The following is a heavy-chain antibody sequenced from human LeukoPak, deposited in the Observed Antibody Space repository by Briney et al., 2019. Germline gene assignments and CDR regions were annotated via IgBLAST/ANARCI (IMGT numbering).Heavy chain of an antibody. CDR3: ARSLRVYGVVPPAY. J-gene: IGHJ4*02. D-gene: IGHD3-3*01. CDR2: IYYSGST. CDR1: GGSISSYY. V-gene: IGHV4-59*08. Sequence: SETLSLTCTVSGGSISSYYWSWIRQPPGKGLEWIGYIYYSGSTNYNPSLKSRVTISVDTSKNQFSLKLSSVTAADTAVYYCARSLRVYGVVPPAYWGQGTLVTVSS.